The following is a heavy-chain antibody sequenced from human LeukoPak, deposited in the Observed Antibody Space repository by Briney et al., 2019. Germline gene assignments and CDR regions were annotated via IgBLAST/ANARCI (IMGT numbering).Heavy chain of an antibody. V-gene: IGHV4-39*01. CDR1: GGSISSSSYY. Sequence: PSETLSLTCTVSGGSISSSSYYWGWIRQPPGKGLEWIGSIYYSGSTYYNPSLKSRVTISVDTSKNQFSLKLSSVTAADTAVYYCARPGVKYYYDSSGFAFDYWGQGTLVTVSS. CDR3: ARPGVKYYYDSSGFAFDY. J-gene: IGHJ4*02. D-gene: IGHD3-22*01. CDR2: IYYSGST.